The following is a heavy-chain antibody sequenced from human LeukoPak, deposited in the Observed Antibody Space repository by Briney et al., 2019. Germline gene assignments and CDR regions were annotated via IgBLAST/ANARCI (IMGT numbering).Heavy chain of an antibody. V-gene: IGHV3-30*18. CDR2: ISYDGSNK. D-gene: IGHD6-13*01. CDR3: AKALVVEQAGVFDC. CDR1: GFTFSSYG. Sequence: PGGSLSLSCAASGFTFSSYGMHWVRQAPGKGLEWVAVISYDGSNKYYADSVKGRFIISRDNSKNTLYLQINSLRAEDTALYYFAKALVVEQAGVFDCWGQGTQVTVSS. J-gene: IGHJ5*01.